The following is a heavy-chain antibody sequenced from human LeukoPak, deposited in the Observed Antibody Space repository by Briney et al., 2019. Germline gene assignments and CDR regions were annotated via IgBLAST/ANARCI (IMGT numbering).Heavy chain of an antibody. J-gene: IGHJ5*02. Sequence: GASVKVSCKASGYTFTTYAMHWVRQAPGQRLEWMGWINAGNGNTKYSQEFQGRVTITRDTSASTAYMELSSLGSEDMAVYYCARQYSSSWYNWFDRWGQGTLVTVSS. CDR1: GYTFTTYA. D-gene: IGHD6-13*01. V-gene: IGHV1-3*03. CDR2: INAGNGNT. CDR3: ARQYSSSWYNWFDR.